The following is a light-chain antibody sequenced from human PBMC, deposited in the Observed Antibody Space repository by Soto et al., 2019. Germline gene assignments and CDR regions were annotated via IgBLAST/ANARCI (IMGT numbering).Light chain of an antibody. CDR1: QSVSRY. CDR3: QQYKDSPLA. J-gene: IGKJ4*01. CDR2: DAS. Sequence: EIWLTQSPATLSLSPGERVTLSCRASQSVSRYLDWYQQKTGQAPRLLIYDASNRATGIPARFSGSGSGTEFTLTISSLKHEDFAVYYCQQYKDSPLAFGGGTKVDIK. V-gene: IGKV3-11*01.